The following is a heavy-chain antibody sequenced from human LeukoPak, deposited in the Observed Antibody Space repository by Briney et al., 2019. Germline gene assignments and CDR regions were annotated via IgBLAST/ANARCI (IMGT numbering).Heavy chain of an antibody. J-gene: IGHJ4*02. CDR1: GFTFSSYS. CDR2: ISSSSSYI. D-gene: IGHD4-17*01. V-gene: IGHV3-21*01. Sequence: GGSLRLSCAASGFTFSSYSMNWVRQAPGKGLEWVSSISSSSSYIYYADSVKGRFTISRDNAKNSLYLQMNSLRAEDTAVYYYASADGDYVRGQVYWGQGTLVTVSS. CDR3: ASADGDYVRGQVY.